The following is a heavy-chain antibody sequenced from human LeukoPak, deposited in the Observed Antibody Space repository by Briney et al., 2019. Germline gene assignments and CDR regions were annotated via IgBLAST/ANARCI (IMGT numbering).Heavy chain of an antibody. J-gene: IGHJ3*02. CDR3: ARDKEEMVRAPYAFDI. D-gene: IGHD3-10*01. CDR1: GFTLSSYA. V-gene: IGHV3-7*01. CDR2: MNQHGSEK. Sequence: GRSLRLSCAASGFTLSSYAMHWVRQAPGKGLEWVANMNQHGSEKYYVDSVKGRFTISRDNAKNSLYLQMNSLRTEDTAVYYCARDKEEMVRAPYAFDIWGQGTRVTVSS.